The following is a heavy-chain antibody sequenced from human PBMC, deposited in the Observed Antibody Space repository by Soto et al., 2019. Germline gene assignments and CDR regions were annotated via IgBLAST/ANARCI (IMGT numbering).Heavy chain of an antibody. V-gene: IGHV1-2*02. CDR1: GDTFTDYF. Sequence: QVQLVQSGAEVKKPGASVKVSCKTSGDTFTDYFIHWVRQAPGQGFEWMGWINPKSRGTNYAQKFQGRVTMTRDTSNSTAYMELRGLTSDDTAVYYCARVTLKAGNWFDPWGQGTLVTVSS. J-gene: IGHJ5*02. CDR2: INPKSRGT. CDR3: ARVTLKAGNWFDP.